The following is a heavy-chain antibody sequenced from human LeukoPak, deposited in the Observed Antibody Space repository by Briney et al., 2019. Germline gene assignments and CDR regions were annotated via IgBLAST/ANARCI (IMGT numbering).Heavy chain of an antibody. Sequence: PGGSLRLSCAASGVTFSNAWMSWVRQAPGKGLEWVGRIKSKTDGGTTDYAAPVKGRFTISRDDSKNTLYLQMNSLKTEDTAVYYCTTEDIVVVPAANYWGQGTLVTVSS. CDR3: TTEDIVVVPAANY. CDR2: IKSKTDGGTT. CDR1: GVTFSNAW. J-gene: IGHJ4*02. V-gene: IGHV3-15*01. D-gene: IGHD2-2*01.